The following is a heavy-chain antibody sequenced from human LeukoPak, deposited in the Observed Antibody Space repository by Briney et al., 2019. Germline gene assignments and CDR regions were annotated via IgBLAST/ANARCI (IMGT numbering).Heavy chain of an antibody. CDR1: GYTFTSYA. CDR3: ARDPVTLLRGLIIRWFDP. CDR2: INANTGNP. J-gene: IGHJ5*02. Sequence: GASVKVSCKASGYTFTSYAMNWVRQAPGQGLEWMGWINANTGNPTYAQGFTGRFVFSLDTSVSTAYLQISSLKAEDTAVYYCARDPVTLLRGLIIRWFDPWGQGTLVTVSS. V-gene: IGHV7-4-1*02. D-gene: IGHD3-10*01.